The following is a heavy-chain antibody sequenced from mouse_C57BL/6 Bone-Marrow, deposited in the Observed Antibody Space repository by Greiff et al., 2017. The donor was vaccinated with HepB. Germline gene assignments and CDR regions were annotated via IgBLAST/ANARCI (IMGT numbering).Heavy chain of an antibody. D-gene: IGHD1-1*01. V-gene: IGHV1-76*01. J-gene: IGHJ4*01. Sequence: VQLQESGAELVRPGASVKLSCKASGYTFTDYYINWVKQRPGQGLEWIARIYPGSGNTYYNEKFKGKATLTAEKSSSTAYMQLSSLTSEDSAVYFCARDITTDAMDYWGQGTSVTVSS. CDR1: GYTFTDYY. CDR2: IYPGSGNT. CDR3: ARDITTDAMDY.